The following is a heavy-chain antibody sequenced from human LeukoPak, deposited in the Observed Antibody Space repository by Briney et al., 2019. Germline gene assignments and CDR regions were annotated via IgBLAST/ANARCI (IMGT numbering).Heavy chain of an antibody. D-gene: IGHD5-12*01. J-gene: IGHJ6*02. Sequence: SVKVSCKASGGTFSSYAISWVRQAPGQGLEWMGRIIPILGIANYAQKFQGRVTITADKSTSTAYMELSSLRSEDTAAYYCARDIVATNYYYYYGMDVWGQGTTVTVSS. CDR1: GGTFSSYA. V-gene: IGHV1-69*04. CDR2: IIPILGIA. CDR3: ARDIVATNYYYYYGMDV.